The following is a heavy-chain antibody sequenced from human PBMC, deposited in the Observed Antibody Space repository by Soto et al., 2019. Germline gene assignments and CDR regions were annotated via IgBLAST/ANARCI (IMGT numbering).Heavy chain of an antibody. CDR2: ISGSGGST. V-gene: IGHV3-23*01. CDR3: AKSNKQQLVRNAFDP. Sequence: GGSLRLSCAASGFTFSSYAMSWVRQAPGKGLEWVSAISGSGGSTYYADSVKGRFTISRDNSKNTLYLQMNSLRAEDTAVYYCAKSNKQQLVRNAFDPWGQGTLVTVSS. J-gene: IGHJ5*02. CDR1: GFTFSSYA. D-gene: IGHD6-13*01.